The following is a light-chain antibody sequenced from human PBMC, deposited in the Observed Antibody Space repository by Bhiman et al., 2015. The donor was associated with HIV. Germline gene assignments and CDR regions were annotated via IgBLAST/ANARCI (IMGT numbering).Light chain of an antibody. Sequence: QLVLTQAPSASGTPGQRVTISCSGSSSNIGSNSVNWYQQLPGTAPKLLIYRNNQRPSGVPDRSLAPVWHLSLPGHHWLQPDDEADYYCQSYDTSQNGFVIFGGGTRLTVL. V-gene: IGLV1-44*01. CDR2: RNN. J-gene: IGLJ2*01. CDR3: QSYDTSQNGFVI. CDR1: SSNIGSNS.